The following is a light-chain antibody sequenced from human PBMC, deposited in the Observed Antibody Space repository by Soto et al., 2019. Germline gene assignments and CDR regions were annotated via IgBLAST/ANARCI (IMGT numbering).Light chain of an antibody. CDR2: GAS. CDR1: QSVSSN. CDR3: QQYNDWPLT. Sequence: EIVMTQSPATLSVSPGERATLSCRASQSVSSNLAWYQQKRGQAPRLLIYGASTRATAFPAKFSGSGSGTEFTLTISSLQSEDFAVYYCQQYNDWPLTFGQGTKVEIK. V-gene: IGKV3-15*01. J-gene: IGKJ1*01.